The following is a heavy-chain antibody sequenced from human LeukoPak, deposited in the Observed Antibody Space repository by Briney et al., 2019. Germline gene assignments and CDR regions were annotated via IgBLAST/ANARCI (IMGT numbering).Heavy chain of an antibody. J-gene: IGHJ4*02. V-gene: IGHV1-2*02. D-gene: IGHD2-2*01. CDR2: IVPNSGGT. CDR1: GYTFTGYY. Sequence: ASVKVSCKASGYTFTGYYMHWVRQAPGQGLEWMGWIVPNSGGTNYAQKLQGRVTMTRDTSISTAYMDLSRLTSDDPAVYYCAREGRSSTSLDYWGQGTLVTVSS. CDR3: AREGRSSTSLDY.